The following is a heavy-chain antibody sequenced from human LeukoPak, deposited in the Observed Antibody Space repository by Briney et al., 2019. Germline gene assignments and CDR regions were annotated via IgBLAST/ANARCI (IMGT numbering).Heavy chain of an antibody. CDR1: GGSISSGSYY. Sequence: PSQTLFLTCTVSGGSISSGSYYWSWIRQPAGKGLEWIGRIYTSGSTNYNPSLKSRVTISVDTSKNQFSLKLSSVTAADTAVYYCARDSSGWYWFDPWGQGTLVTVSS. V-gene: IGHV4-61*02. D-gene: IGHD6-19*01. CDR3: ARDSSGWYWFDP. CDR2: IYTSGST. J-gene: IGHJ5*02.